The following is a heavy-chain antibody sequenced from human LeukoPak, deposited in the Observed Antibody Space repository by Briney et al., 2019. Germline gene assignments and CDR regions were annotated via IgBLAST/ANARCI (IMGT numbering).Heavy chain of an antibody. D-gene: IGHD3-22*01. CDR1: GYTFTSYE. CDR2: MNPNSYNR. CDR3: AGNIAAAGRYYDSSGYYYRN. V-gene: IGHV1-8*01. Sequence: ASVKVSCKASGYTFTSYEINWVRQATGQGLEWMGWMNPNSYNRGYAQKFQGRVTMTRDTSISTAYMELSRLRSDDTAVYYCAGNIAAAGRYYDSSGYYYRNWGQGTLVTVSS. J-gene: IGHJ4*02.